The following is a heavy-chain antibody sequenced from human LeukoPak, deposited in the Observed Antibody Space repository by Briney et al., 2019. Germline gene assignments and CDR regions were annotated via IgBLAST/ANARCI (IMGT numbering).Heavy chain of an antibody. CDR2: IYYSGST. V-gene: IGHV4-39*07. Sequence: SETLSLTCTVSGGSISSSSYYWGWIRQPPGKGLEWIGSIYYSGSTYYNPSLKSRVTISVDTSKNQFSLKLSSVTAADTAVYYCARDMDMYVAGTLGWWFDPWGQGTLVTVSS. CDR3: ARDMDMYVAGTLGWWFDP. D-gene: IGHD6-19*01. CDR1: GGSISSSSYY. J-gene: IGHJ5*02.